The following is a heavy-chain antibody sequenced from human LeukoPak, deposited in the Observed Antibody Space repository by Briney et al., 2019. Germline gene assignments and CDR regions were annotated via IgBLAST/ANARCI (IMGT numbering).Heavy chain of an antibody. CDR3: AKSASYQLLYYYYGMDV. V-gene: IGHV3-9*01. CDR1: GFTLDDYA. J-gene: IGHJ6*02. Sequence: GGSLRLSCAASGFTLDDYAMHWVRQAPGKGLEWVSGISWNSGSIGYADSVKGRFTISRDNAKSSLYLQMNSLRAEDTALYYCAKSASYQLLYYYYGMDVWGQGTTVTVSS. CDR2: ISWNSGSI. D-gene: IGHD2-2*01.